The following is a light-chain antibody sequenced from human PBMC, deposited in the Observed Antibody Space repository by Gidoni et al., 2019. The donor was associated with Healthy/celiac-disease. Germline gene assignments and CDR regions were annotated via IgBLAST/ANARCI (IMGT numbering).Light chain of an antibody. CDR2: DVS. J-gene: IGLJ2*01. CDR3: SSYTSSSTLNVV. Sequence: QSALTQPASVSGSPGQSITISCTGTSSDVGGYNYVSWYQQHPGKAPKLMIYDVSNRPSGVSTRFSGSKSGNTASLTISGLQAEDEADYYCSSYTSSSTLNVVFGGGTKLXV. V-gene: IGLV2-14*01. CDR1: SSDVGGYNY.